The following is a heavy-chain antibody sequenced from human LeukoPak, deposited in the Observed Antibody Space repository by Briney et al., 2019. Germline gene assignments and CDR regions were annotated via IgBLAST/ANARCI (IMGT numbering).Heavy chain of an antibody. J-gene: IGHJ4*02. V-gene: IGHV3-33*01. CDR3: ARDRSYMVRGVIFDY. CDR1: GFTFSSYG. CDR2: IWYDGSNK. D-gene: IGHD3-10*01. Sequence: PGRSLRLSCAASGFTFSSYGMHWVRQAPGKGLEWVAVIWYDGSNKYYADSVKGRFTISRDNSKNTLYLQMNSLRAEDTAVYYCARDRSYMVRGVIFDYWGQGTLVTVSS.